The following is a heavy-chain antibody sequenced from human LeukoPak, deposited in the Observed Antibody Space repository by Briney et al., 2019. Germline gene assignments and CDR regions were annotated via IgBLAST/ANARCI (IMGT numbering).Heavy chain of an antibody. Sequence: GGSLRLSCEASGFTFSNYWMHWVRQAPGKGLMWVSQISTDGSQTFYADSVKGRFTISRDNAKNTLYLQMNSLRAEDTAVYYCAGERGDITDYWGQGTLVTVSS. CDR2: ISTDGSQT. CDR1: GFTFSNYW. CDR3: AGERGDITDY. D-gene: IGHD3-9*01. V-gene: IGHV3-74*01. J-gene: IGHJ4*02.